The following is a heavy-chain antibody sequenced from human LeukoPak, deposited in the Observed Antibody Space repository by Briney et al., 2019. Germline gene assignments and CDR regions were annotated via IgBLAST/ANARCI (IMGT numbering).Heavy chain of an antibody. CDR1: GFTFSRYA. V-gene: IGHV3-23*01. CDR3: ATNMKKGSDV. Sequence: SGGSLRLSCAASGFTFSRYAMSWVRQAPGKGLEWVSAISNSGGSTYYADSVKGRFTISRDNSKNTLSLQMNSLRVEDSAVYYCATNMKKGSDVWGQGTMVTVSS. J-gene: IGHJ3*01. CDR2: ISNSGGST. D-gene: IGHD2-15*01.